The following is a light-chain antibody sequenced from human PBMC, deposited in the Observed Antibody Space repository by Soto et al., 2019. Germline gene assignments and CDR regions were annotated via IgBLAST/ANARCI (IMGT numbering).Light chain of an antibody. J-gene: IGKJ1*01. Sequence: DIVMTQSPDSLAVSLGERATINCKSSQSVLYSSNNKNYLAWYQQKPGRPPKMIIYWASTRESGVPDRFSGSGSGTDFTLSISSLQAEDVAVYYCQQYYSTPWTFGQVTKVEIK. V-gene: IGKV4-1*01. CDR2: WAS. CDR1: QSVLYSSNNKNY. CDR3: QQYYSTPWT.